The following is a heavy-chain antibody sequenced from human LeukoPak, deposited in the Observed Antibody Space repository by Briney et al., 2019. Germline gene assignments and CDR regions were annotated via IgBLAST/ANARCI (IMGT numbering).Heavy chain of an antibody. CDR1: GASISSYY. V-gene: IGHV4-4*07. CDR2: IYPSGST. J-gene: IGHJ4*02. Sequence: SETLSLICTVSGASISSYYWSWVRQPAGKGLEWIGRIYPSGSTNYNPSLKSRVTMSVDTSKNQFSLKLSSVTVADTAVYYCARDRXLVVVPAVANFDYWGQGTLVTVSS. CDR3: ARDRXLVVVPAVANFDY. D-gene: IGHD2-2*01.